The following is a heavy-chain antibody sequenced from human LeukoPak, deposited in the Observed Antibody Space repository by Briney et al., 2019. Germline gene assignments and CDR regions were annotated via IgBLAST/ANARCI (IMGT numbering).Heavy chain of an antibody. CDR3: ARVATVSPRYYYYYMDV. D-gene: IGHD4-17*01. Sequence: SQTLSLTCTVSGGSISSGSYYWSWIRQPAGKGLEWIGRIYTSGSTNYNPSLKSRVTISVDTSKNQFSLKLSSVTAADTAVYYCARVATVSPRYYYYYMDVWGKGTTVTVSS. V-gene: IGHV4-61*02. J-gene: IGHJ6*03. CDR1: GGSISSGSYY. CDR2: IYTSGST.